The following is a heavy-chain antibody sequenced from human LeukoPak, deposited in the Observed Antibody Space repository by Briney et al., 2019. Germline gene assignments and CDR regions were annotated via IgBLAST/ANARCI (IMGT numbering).Heavy chain of an antibody. CDR2: IYYSGST. D-gene: IGHD4-17*01. Sequence: SQTLSLTCTVSGGSISSGGYYWSWLRQHPGKGLEWIGYIYYSGSTYYNPSLKSRVTISVDTSKNQFSLKLSSVTAADTAVYYCARDPRYGEYGMDVWGQGTTVTVSS. CDR3: ARDPRYGEYGMDV. V-gene: IGHV4-31*03. CDR1: GGSISSGGYY. J-gene: IGHJ6*02.